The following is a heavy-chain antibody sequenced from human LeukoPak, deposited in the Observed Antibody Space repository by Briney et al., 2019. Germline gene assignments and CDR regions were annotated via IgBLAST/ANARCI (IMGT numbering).Heavy chain of an antibody. CDR2: ISGSGGST. D-gene: IGHD1-26*01. Sequence: GGSLRLSCAASGFTFSSYAMSWVRQAPGKGLEWVSAISGSGGSTYYADSVKGRFTISRDNPKNTLYLQMNSLRAEDTAVYYCAKVPILVGATSYFDYWGQGTLVTVSS. V-gene: IGHV3-23*01. CDR3: AKVPILVGATSYFDY. CDR1: GFTFSSYA. J-gene: IGHJ4*02.